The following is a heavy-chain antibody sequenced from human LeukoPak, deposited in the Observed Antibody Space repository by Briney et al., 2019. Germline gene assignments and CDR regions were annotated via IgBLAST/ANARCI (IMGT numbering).Heavy chain of an antibody. V-gene: IGHV1-46*01. CDR1: GYTFTNYY. Sequence: GASVKVSYKASGYTFTNYYMHWVRQAPGQGLEWMGIINPSGGSTSYAQKFQGRVTMTRDTSTSTVYMELSSLRSEDTAVYYCAREGGIAAADEGWFDPWGQGTLVTVSS. J-gene: IGHJ5*02. CDR3: AREGGIAAADEGWFDP. CDR2: INPSGGST. D-gene: IGHD6-13*01.